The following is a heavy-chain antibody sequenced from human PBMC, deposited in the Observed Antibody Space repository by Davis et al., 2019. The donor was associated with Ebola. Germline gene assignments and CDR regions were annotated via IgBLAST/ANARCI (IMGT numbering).Heavy chain of an antibody. CDR1: GGSISSGDYY. V-gene: IGHV4-30-4*01. Sequence: MPSETLSLTCTVSGGSISSGDYYWSWIRQPPGKGLEWIGYIYYSGSTYYNPSLKSRVTISVDTSKNQFSLRLNSVTAADTAVYYCARVNFCIGGSCYSHDHWGQGTLVTVSS. CDR3: ARVNFCIGGSCYSHDH. J-gene: IGHJ5*02. D-gene: IGHD2-15*01. CDR2: IYYSGST.